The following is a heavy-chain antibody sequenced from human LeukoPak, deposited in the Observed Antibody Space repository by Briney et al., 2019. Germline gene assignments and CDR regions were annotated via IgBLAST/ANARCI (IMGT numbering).Heavy chain of an antibody. CDR1: GGTFSSYA. D-gene: IGHD4-17*01. CDR3: ARDQSRMNYGDYGAFDI. V-gene: IGHV1-69*13. J-gene: IGHJ3*02. Sequence: ASVKVSCKASGGTFSSYAISWVRQAPGQGLERMGGIIPIFGTANYAQKFQGRVTITADESTSTAYMELSSLRSEDTAVYYCARDQSRMNYGDYGAFDIWGQGTMVTVSS. CDR2: IIPIFGTA.